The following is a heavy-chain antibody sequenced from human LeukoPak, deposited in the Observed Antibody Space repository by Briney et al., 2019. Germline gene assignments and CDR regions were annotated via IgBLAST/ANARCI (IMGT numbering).Heavy chain of an antibody. D-gene: IGHD5-24*01. CDR2: INHSGNT. J-gene: IGHJ4*02. Sequence: SETLSLSCAVCGGSFSGDYWSWIRQPPGKGLQWIGEINHSGNTNNNPSLKSRVTMSVDTSKNQLSLNLTSVTAADTAVYYCARVHGHNLGTLDYWGQGILVTVSS. V-gene: IGHV4-34*01. CDR1: GGSFSGDY. CDR3: ARVHGHNLGTLDY.